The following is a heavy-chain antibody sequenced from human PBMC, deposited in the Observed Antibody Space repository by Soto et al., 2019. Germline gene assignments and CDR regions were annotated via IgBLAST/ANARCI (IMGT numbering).Heavy chain of an antibody. J-gene: IGHJ6*02. Sequence: ASVKVSCKAFGYTFTSYYMHWVRQAPGQGLEWMGIINPSGGSTSYAQKFQGRATMTRDTSTSTVYMELSSLRSEDTAVYYCARGGSVVVTATLPFYYYGMDVWGQGTTVTVSS. CDR3: ARGGSVVVTATLPFYYYGMDV. D-gene: IGHD2-21*02. CDR1: GYTFTSYY. V-gene: IGHV1-46*03. CDR2: INPSGGST.